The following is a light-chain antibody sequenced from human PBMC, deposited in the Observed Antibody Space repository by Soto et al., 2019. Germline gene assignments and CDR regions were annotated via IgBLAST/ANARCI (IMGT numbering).Light chain of an antibody. CDR3: AAWDDTLSGYVI. V-gene: IGLV1-47*02. Sequence: QSVLTQPPSASGTPGQRVTISCSGSSSNIGSNYVSWYQQLPRTAPKLLIYSNNQRPSGVPDRFSGSKSGTSASLAISGLRSEDEADYYCAAWDDTLSGYVIFGGGTKLTVL. CDR2: SNN. J-gene: IGLJ2*01. CDR1: SSNIGSNY.